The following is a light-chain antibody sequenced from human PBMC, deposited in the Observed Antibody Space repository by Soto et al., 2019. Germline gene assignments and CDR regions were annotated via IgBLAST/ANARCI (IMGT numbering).Light chain of an antibody. CDR1: QSVSSN. J-gene: IGKJ2*01. CDR2: GAS. Sequence: EIVMTQSPATLSVSPGESATLSCRASQSVSSNLAWYQQKPGQAPRLLIYGASYRATGIPARFSGSGSGTEFTLTISSLQSEDFAVYYCQQYTNWPPYTFGQGTKLEI. CDR3: QQYTNWPPYT. V-gene: IGKV3-15*01.